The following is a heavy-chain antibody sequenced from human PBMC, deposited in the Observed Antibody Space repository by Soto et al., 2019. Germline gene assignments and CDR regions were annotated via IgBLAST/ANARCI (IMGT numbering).Heavy chain of an antibody. V-gene: IGHV4-34*01. J-gene: IGHJ5*02. CDR3: ARGLEPTYSNHDPNWFDP. Sequence: QVQLQQWGAGLLKPSETLSLTCAVYGGSFSGYYWSWIRQPPGKGLEWIGEINHSGSTNYNPSLKSRVTISVDTSKNQFSLKLSSVTAADTAVYYCARGLEPTYSNHDPNWFDPWGQGTLVTVSS. CDR2: INHSGST. D-gene: IGHD4-4*01. CDR1: GGSFSGYY.